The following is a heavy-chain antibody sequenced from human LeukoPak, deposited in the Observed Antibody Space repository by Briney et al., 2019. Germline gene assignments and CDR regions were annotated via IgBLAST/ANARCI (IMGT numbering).Heavy chain of an antibody. Sequence: PGGSLRLSCAASGFTFSSYAMSWVRQAPGKGLEWVSAISGSGGSTYYADSVEGRFTISRDNSKNTLYLQMNSLRAEDTAVYYCAKDKGLGYYDSRETGGFFDYWGQGTLVTVSS. CDR2: ISGSGGST. D-gene: IGHD3-22*01. V-gene: IGHV3-23*01. CDR3: AKDKGLGYYDSRETGGFFDY. CDR1: GFTFSSYA. J-gene: IGHJ4*02.